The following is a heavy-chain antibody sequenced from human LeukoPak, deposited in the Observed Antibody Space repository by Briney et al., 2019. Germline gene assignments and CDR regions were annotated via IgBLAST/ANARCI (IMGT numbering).Heavy chain of an antibody. CDR2: IIPIFGTA. CDR1: GGTFSSYA. Sequence: GASVKVSCKASGGTFSSYAISWVRQAPGQGLEWMGGIIPIFGTANYAQKFQGRVMITADKSTSTAYMELSSLRSEDTAVYYCARVLLVYGNAFDIWGQGTMVTVSS. V-gene: IGHV1-69*06. D-gene: IGHD2-8*02. CDR3: ARVLLVYGNAFDI. J-gene: IGHJ3*02.